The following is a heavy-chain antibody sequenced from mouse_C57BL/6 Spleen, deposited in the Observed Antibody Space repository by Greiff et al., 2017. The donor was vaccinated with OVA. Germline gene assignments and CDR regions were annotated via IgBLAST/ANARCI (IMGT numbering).Heavy chain of an antibody. Sequence: EVQLQQSGPGLVKPSQSLSLTCSVTGYSITSGYYWNWIRQFPGNKLEWMGYISYDGSNNYNPSLKNRISITRDTSKNQFFLKLNSVTTEDTATYYCAPSSNYAWFAYWGQGTLVTVSA. CDR2: ISYDGSN. D-gene: IGHD2-5*01. V-gene: IGHV3-6*01. J-gene: IGHJ3*01. CDR1: GYSITSGYY. CDR3: APSSNYAWFAY.